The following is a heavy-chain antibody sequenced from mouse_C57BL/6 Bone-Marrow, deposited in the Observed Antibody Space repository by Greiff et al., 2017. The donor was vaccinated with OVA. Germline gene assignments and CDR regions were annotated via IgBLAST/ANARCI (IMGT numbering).Heavy chain of an antibody. CDR3: VRGTVYYFDY. J-gene: IGHJ2*01. Sequence: DVMLVESGGGLVQPKGSLKLSCAASGFSFNTYAMNWVRQAPGKGLEWVARIRSTSNNYATYYADSVKDRFTISRDDSESMLYLQMNNLKTEDAAMYYYVRGTVYYFDYWGQGTTLTVSS. D-gene: IGHD1-1*01. CDR1: GFSFNTYA. CDR2: IRSTSNNYAT. V-gene: IGHV10-1*01.